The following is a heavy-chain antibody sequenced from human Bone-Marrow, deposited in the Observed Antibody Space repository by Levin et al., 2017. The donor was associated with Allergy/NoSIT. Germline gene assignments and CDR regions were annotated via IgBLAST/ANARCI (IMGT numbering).Heavy chain of an antibody. V-gene: IGHV3-74*01. CDR3: ARVTAYSSLPTWWFDP. Sequence: GGSLRLSCAASGFTLSSYWMHWVRQAPGKGLVWVSRINKDGSTTDYAESVKGRFTISRDNAKNTLYLQMNSLRAEDTAVYYCARVTAYSSLPTWWFDPWGQGTLVTVSS. J-gene: IGHJ5*02. D-gene: IGHD6-6*01. CDR2: INKDGSTT. CDR1: GFTLSSYW.